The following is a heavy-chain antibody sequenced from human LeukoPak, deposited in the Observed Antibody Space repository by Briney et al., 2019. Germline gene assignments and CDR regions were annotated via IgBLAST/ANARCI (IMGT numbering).Heavy chain of an antibody. Sequence: GGSLRLSCAASGFTFSTFAMSWVRQAPGKGLEWVSTISDGVSTTYYADSVEGRFTISRDDSQNTVYLQMDSLRAEDTAVYYCTTRLQHHFDYWGQGTQVTVSS. D-gene: IGHD2-15*01. CDR3: TTRLQHHFDY. CDR1: GFTFSTFA. J-gene: IGHJ4*02. V-gene: IGHV3-23*01. CDR2: ISDGVSTT.